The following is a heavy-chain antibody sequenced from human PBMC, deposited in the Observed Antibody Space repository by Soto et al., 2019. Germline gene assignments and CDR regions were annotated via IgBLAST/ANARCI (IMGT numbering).Heavy chain of an antibody. CDR1: GYTFTGYY. CDR2: INPNSGGT. CDR3: AREPFMTTGTYYYYGMDV. J-gene: IGHJ6*02. D-gene: IGHD4-17*01. V-gene: IGHV1-2*04. Sequence: ASVKVSCKASGYTFTGYYMHWVRQAPGQGLEWMGWINPNSGGTNYAQKFQGWVTMTRDTSISTAYMELSRLRSDDTAVYYCAREPFMTTGTYYYYGMDVWGQGTTVTVS.